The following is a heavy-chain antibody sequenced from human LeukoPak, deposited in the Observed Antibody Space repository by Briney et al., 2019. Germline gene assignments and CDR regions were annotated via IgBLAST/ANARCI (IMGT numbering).Heavy chain of an antibody. Sequence: SETPSLTCSISGGSFTTHFWSWVRQPAGKGPEWIGRIYPSGNTNYNPSLKSRLNLSVATSKTQFSLRLSSVTAADTAVYYCAREDSGSYYNYYYFYMDVWGKGTTVTISS. CDR1: GGSFTTHF. CDR3: AREDSGSYYNYYYFYMDV. V-gene: IGHV4-4*07. D-gene: IGHD3-10*01. J-gene: IGHJ6*03. CDR2: IYPSGNT.